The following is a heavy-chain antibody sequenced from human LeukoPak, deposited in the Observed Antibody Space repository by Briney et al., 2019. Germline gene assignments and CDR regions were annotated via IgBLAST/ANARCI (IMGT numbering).Heavy chain of an antibody. CDR1: GFTFSSYS. CDR2: ISSSSSTI. J-gene: IGHJ4*02. V-gene: IGHV3-48*02. Sequence: GGSLRLSCAASGFTFSSYSMNWVRQAPGKGLEWVSYISSSSSTIYYADSVKGRFTISRDNAKNSLYLQMNSLRDEDTAVYYCARKKGYYDSSGYVYFDYWGQGTPVTVSS. CDR3: ARKKGYYDSSGYVYFDY. D-gene: IGHD3-22*01.